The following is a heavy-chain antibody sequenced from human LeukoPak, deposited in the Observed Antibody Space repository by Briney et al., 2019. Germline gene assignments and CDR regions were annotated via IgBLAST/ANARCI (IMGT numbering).Heavy chain of an antibody. CDR1: GYSSSSGYY. Sequence: SETLSLTCAVSGYSSSSGYYWGWIRQPPGKGLEWIGSIHQSGGAYYNPSLKSRLTISVDTSKNQFSLKLSSVTAADTAVYYCASSSPAPFDYWGQGTLVTVSS. CDR3: ASSSPAPFDY. J-gene: IGHJ4*02. CDR2: IHQSGGA. V-gene: IGHV4-38-2*01.